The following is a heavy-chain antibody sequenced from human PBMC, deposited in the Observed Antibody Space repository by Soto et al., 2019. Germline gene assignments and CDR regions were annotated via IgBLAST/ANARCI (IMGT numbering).Heavy chain of an antibody. D-gene: IGHD3-22*01. CDR1: VASVSTNGYY. V-gene: IGHV4-31*03. CDR3: ARGARDISGPKY. Sequence: SETLSLTCSFSVASVSTNGYYWSWIRQHPGQGLEWIGYMYFTGSTYYNPSLKSRATMSLDSAKNQFSLEVTSVTAADTAVFYCARGARDISGPKYWGQGILVNVSS. J-gene: IGHJ4*02. CDR2: MYFTGST.